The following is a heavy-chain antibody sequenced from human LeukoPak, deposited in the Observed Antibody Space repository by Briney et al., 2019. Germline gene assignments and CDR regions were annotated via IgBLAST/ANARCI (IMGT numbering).Heavy chain of an antibody. D-gene: IGHD5-18*01. Sequence: GGSLRLSCAASGFTFSSYDMHWVRQATGKGLEWVSAIGTAGDTYYPGSVKGRFPISRDNSKNTIYLQMNSLRAEDTAVYYCAKRIQSAMAMGYWGQGTLVTVSS. CDR2: IGTAGDT. V-gene: IGHV3-13*01. CDR1: GFTFSSYD. J-gene: IGHJ4*02. CDR3: AKRIQSAMAMGY.